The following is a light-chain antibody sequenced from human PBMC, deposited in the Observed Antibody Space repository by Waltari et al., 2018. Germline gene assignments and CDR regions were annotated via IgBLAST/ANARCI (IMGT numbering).Light chain of an antibody. Sequence: QSALTQPPSASGSPGQSVTISCTGPSSYVGAYNSVSWYRQHPGKAPNLMIYEVTKRPSGVPDRFSGSKSGNTASLTVSGLQTEDEADYYCTSDGGSSNFYVFGTGTKVTVL. CDR3: TSDGGSSNFYV. V-gene: IGLV2-8*01. CDR1: SSYVGAYNS. J-gene: IGLJ1*01. CDR2: EVT.